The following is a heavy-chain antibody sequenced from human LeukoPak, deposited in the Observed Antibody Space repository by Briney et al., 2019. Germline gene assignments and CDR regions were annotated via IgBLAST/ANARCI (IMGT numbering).Heavy chain of an antibody. CDR1: GGSFSGYY. Sequence: PSETLSLTCAVYGGSFSGYYWSWIRQPPGKGLEWIGEINHSGSTNYNPSLKSRVTISVDTSKNQFSLKLSSVTAADTAVYYCARAAIQLWLKRWYFDLWGRGTLVTVSS. CDR3: ARAAIQLWLKRWYFDL. D-gene: IGHD5-18*01. CDR2: INHSGST. J-gene: IGHJ2*01. V-gene: IGHV4-34*01.